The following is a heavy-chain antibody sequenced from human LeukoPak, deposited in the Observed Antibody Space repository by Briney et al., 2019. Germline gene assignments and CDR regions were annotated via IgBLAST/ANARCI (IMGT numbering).Heavy chain of an antibody. V-gene: IGHV3-9*01. CDR2: IISIGGST. CDR3: AYDDYCYYYKDV. J-gene: IGHJ6*03. CDR1: GFTFDNYA. Sequence: SLKLSCAASGFTFDNYAMRWVRQAPGKGLEWVAGIISIGGSTSYADSVKGRFTISTDKAKNSPYLQMNSLRAEDTAMYYCAYDDYCYYYKDVWGKGTTVTVSS. D-gene: IGHD3-10*01.